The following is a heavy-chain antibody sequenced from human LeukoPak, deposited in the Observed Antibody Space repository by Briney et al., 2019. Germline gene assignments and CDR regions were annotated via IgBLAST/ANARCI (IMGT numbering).Heavy chain of an antibody. CDR1: GFTFSSYW. V-gene: IGHV3-7*01. D-gene: IGHD1-26*01. Sequence: GGSLRLSCVVSGFTFSSYWMSWVRQAPGKGLEWVANIKRDESEEYYVDSVKGRFTISRDNAKNSLYLQMNSLGVVDTAVYYCARGIGWREAFDYWGQGTLVTVSS. CDR2: IKRDESEE. CDR3: ARGIGWREAFDY. J-gene: IGHJ4*02.